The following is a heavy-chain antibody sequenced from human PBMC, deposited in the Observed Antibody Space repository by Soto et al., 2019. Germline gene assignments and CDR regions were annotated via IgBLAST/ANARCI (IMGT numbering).Heavy chain of an antibody. J-gene: IGHJ4*02. CDR1: GGTFSSYA. Sequence: SVKVSCKASGGTFSSYAISWVRQAPGQGLEWMGGIIPIFGTANYAQKFQGRVTITADKSTSTAYMELSSLRSEDTAVYYCARGRSGPYYDFWSGSEPFDYWGQGTLVTVSS. CDR3: ARGRSGPYYDFWSGSEPFDY. CDR2: IIPIFGTA. V-gene: IGHV1-69*06. D-gene: IGHD3-3*01.